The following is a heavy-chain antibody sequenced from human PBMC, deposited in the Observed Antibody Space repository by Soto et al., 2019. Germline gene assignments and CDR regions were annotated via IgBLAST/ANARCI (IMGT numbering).Heavy chain of an antibody. CDR2: IYSDGTT. V-gene: IGHV3-53*02. D-gene: IGHD6-6*01. CDR1: GFTVSSNY. CDR3: SLLSN. J-gene: IGHJ4*02. Sequence: EVQLVETGGGLIQPGGSLRLSCAASGFTVSSNYMNWVRQAPGKGLEWGSIIYSDGTTSYEDSVKGRFTISRDNFKNTLHLQMLSLRAEATALYYCSLLSNWGQGTLVTVSS.